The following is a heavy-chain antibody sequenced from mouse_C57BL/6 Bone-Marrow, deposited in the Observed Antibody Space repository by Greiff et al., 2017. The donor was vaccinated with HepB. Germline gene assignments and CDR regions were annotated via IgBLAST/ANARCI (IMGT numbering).Heavy chain of an antibody. V-gene: IGHV14-4*01. Sequence: VQLVESGAELVRPGASVKLSCTASGFNIKDDYMHWVKQRPEQGLEWIGWIDPENGDTEYASKFQGKATITADTSSNTAYLQLSSLTSEDTAVYYCTTWVTRFDYWGQGTTLTVSS. CDR2: IDPENGDT. CDR3: TTWVTRFDY. D-gene: IGHD2-2*01. CDR1: GFNIKDDY. J-gene: IGHJ2*01.